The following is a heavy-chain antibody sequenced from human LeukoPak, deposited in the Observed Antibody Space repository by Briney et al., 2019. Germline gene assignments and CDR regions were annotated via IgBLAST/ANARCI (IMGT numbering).Heavy chain of an antibody. CDR1: GFTFSSYG. Sequence: PGRSLRLSCAASGFTFSSYGMHWVRQAPGKGLEWVAVISYDGSNKYYADSVKGRFTISRDNSKNTLYLQMNSLRAEDTAVYYCAKDRLGSSSCLDYWSQGTLFTVSS. J-gene: IGHJ4*02. CDR2: ISYDGSNK. V-gene: IGHV3-30*18. CDR3: AKDRLGSSSCLDY. D-gene: IGHD6-13*01.